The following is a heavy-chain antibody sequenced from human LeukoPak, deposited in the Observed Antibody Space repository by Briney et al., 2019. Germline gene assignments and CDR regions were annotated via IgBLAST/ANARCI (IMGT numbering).Heavy chain of an antibody. CDR3: AKGKTTSLLSYFDY. D-gene: IGHD1-7*01. J-gene: IGHJ4*02. CDR1: GFTFSSYG. CDR2: ISGSGGST. V-gene: IGHV3-23*01. Sequence: PGGSLRLSCAASGFTFSSYGMHWVRQAPGKGLEWVSAISGSGGSTYYADSVKGRFTISRDNSKNTLYLQMNSLRAEDTAVYYCAKGKTTSLLSYFDYWGQGTLVTVSS.